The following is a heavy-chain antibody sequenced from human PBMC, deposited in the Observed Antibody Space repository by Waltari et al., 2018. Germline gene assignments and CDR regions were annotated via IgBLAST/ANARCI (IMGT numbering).Heavy chain of an antibody. CDR3: ARGVAAAGYYFDY. CDR2: IYTSGST. D-gene: IGHD6-13*01. J-gene: IGHJ4*02. Sequence: QVQLQESGPGLVKPSQTLSLTCTVSGGSISSGSYYWSWIRQPAGKGLEWIGYIYTSGSTNYNPPLKSRVTISVDTSKNQFSLKLSSVTAADTAVYYCARGVAAAGYYFDYWGQGTLVTVSS. CDR1: GGSISSGSYY. V-gene: IGHV4-61*09.